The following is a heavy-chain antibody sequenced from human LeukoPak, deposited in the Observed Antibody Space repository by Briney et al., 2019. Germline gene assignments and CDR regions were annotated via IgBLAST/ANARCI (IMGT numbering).Heavy chain of an antibody. J-gene: IGHJ4*02. Sequence: GGSLRLSCAASGFTFGNSWVHWVRQAPGRGLVWVSLINADGSTATYADSVKGRFTISRDNSKNTLYLQMNSLRAEDTAVYYCARSSGSYTYFDYWGQGTLVTVSS. D-gene: IGHD1-26*01. V-gene: IGHV3-74*01. CDR2: INADGSTA. CDR1: GFTFGNSW. CDR3: ARSSGSYTYFDY.